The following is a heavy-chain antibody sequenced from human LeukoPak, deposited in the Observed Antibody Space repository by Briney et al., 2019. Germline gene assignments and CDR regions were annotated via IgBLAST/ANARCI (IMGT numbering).Heavy chain of an antibody. CDR3: ATWLYRRRNFDY. CDR1: GFTFDDYA. Sequence: GRSLRLSCAASGFTFDDYAMHWVRQAPGKGLEWVSGISWNSGSIGYADSVKGRFTISRDNAKNSLYLQMNSLRAEDTALYYCATWLYRRRNFDYWGQGTLVTVSS. D-gene: IGHD2-8*01. V-gene: IGHV3-9*01. J-gene: IGHJ4*02. CDR2: ISWNSGSI.